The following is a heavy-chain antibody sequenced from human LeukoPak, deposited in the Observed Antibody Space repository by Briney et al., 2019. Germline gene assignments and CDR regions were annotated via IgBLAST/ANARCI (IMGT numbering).Heavy chain of an antibody. V-gene: IGHV4-31*03. CDR3: ARYGAPFDS. Sequence: PQTLSLTCTVSGGSISSGGCYWSWIRQHPGKGLEFIGYIFYSETTYYNPPLKSRVSISLDTSLNQFSLKVISVTAADTAVYYCARYGAPFDSWGQGTLFSLSS. J-gene: IGHJ4*02. D-gene: IGHD4-17*01. CDR2: IFYSETT. CDR1: GGSISSGGCY.